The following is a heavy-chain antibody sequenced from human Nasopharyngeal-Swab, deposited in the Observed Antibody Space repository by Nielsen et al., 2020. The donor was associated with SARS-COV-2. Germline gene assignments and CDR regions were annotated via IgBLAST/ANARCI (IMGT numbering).Heavy chain of an antibody. V-gene: IGHV1-18*01. Sequence: ASVKVSCKASGYTFTSYAISWVRQAPGQGLEWMGCISAYNGNTNYAQKFQGRVSMTTDTSTNTAYMELRSLRSDDTAVYYCVRDAPLGAAGSMGYYFAMDVWGQGTTVTVSS. CDR2: ISAYNGNT. J-gene: IGHJ6*02. D-gene: IGHD6-13*01. CDR3: VRDAPLGAAGSMGYYFAMDV. CDR1: GYTFTSYA.